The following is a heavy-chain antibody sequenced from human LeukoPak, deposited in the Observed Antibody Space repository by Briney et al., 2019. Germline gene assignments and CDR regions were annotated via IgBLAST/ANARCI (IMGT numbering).Heavy chain of an antibody. D-gene: IGHD3-22*01. V-gene: IGHV4-39*07. Sequence: TASETLSLTCIVSGGSISSGGYYWSWIRQPPGKGLEWIGEINHSGSTNYNPSLKSRVTISVDTSKNQFSLKLSSVTAADTAVYYCARVADYYDSSGYPPPRFDYWGQGTLVTVSS. CDR2: INHSGST. J-gene: IGHJ4*02. CDR3: ARVADYYDSSGYPPPRFDY. CDR1: GGSISSGGYY.